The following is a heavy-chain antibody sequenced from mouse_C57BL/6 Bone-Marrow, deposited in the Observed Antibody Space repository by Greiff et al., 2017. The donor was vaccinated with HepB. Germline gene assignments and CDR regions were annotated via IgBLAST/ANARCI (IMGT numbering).Heavy chain of an antibody. J-gene: IGHJ4*01. V-gene: IGHV1-53*01. CDR1: GYTFTSYW. Sequence: QVQLKQPGTELVKPGASVKLSCKASGYTFTSYWIHWVKQRPGQGLEWIGNINPRNGGTDYSEKFKSKATLTVDKSSSTAYMQLSSLSSEESAAYYCARGWLPYAMDYWGQGTSVTVSS. D-gene: IGHD2-3*01. CDR3: ARGWLPYAMDY. CDR2: INPRNGGT.